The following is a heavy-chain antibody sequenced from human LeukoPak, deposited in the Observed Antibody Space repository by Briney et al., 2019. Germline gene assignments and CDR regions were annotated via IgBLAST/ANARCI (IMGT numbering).Heavy chain of an antibody. J-gene: IGHJ4*02. CDR2: IRGDGSMT. CDR1: EFTFSAYW. CDR3: ARENLAAAADY. V-gene: IGHV3-74*01. Sequence: GGSLRLSCAASEFTFSAYWMHWVRHAPGKGLVWVSRIRGDGSMTNYADSVKGRFTISRDNAKNTLYLQMNSLRLEDTAVYYCARENLAAAADYWGQGTVVTVSS. D-gene: IGHD6-25*01.